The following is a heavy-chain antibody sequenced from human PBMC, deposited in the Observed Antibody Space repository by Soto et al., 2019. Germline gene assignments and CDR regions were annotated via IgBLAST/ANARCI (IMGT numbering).Heavy chain of an antibody. J-gene: IGHJ4*02. Sequence: GGSLRLSCAASRFTFSSYAMSWVRQAPGKGLEWVSAISGSGGSTYYADSVKGRFTISRDNSKNTLYLQMNSLRAEDTAVYYCAKDTSRSRSSFVDYWGQGTLVTVSS. D-gene: IGHD2-2*01. CDR2: ISGSGGST. V-gene: IGHV3-23*01. CDR3: AKDTSRSRSSFVDY. CDR1: RFTFSSYA.